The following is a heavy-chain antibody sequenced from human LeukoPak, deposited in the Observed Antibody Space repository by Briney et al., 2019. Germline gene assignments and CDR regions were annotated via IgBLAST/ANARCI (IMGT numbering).Heavy chain of an antibody. J-gene: IGHJ5*02. Sequence: SEPLSLTCTVSGGSISSYYWGWIRQPPERGPEWIGSIYYSGCTYYNPSLKSRVIISVDTSKNQFSLKLSSVTAADTAEYYCTRGCRDGILTGYYKGWFGPWGQGTLVTVSS. V-gene: IGHV4-39*07. D-gene: IGHD3-9*01. CDR3: TRGCRDGILTGYYKGWFGP. CDR2: IYYSGCT. CDR1: GGSISSYY.